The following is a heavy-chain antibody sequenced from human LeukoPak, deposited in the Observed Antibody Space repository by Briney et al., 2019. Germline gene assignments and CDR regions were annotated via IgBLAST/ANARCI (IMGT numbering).Heavy chain of an antibody. CDR1: GFTFSSYA. D-gene: IGHD6-19*01. CDR2: ISGSGGST. CDR3: AKDDGRIAVAGTYTY. V-gene: IGHV3-23*01. J-gene: IGHJ4*02. Sequence: GGSPRLTCAASGFTFSSYAMSWVRQAPGKGLEWVSAISGSGGSTYYADSVKGRFTISRDNSKNTLYLQMNSLRAEDTAVYYWAKDDGRIAVAGTYTYWGQGTLVTVSS.